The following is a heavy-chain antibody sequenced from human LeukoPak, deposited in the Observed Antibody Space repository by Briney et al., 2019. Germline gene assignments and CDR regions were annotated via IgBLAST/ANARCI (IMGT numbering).Heavy chain of an antibody. CDR1: GYTFTSYG. V-gene: IGHV1-18*01. CDR2: ISAYNGNT. D-gene: IGHD5-18*01. Sequence: ASVKVSCKASGYTFTSYGISWVRQAPGQGLEWMGWISAYNGNTNYAQKFQGRVTMTRDTSISTAYMELSRLRSDDTAVYYCARGYPYSYGYDAFDIWGQGTMVTVSS. CDR3: ARGYPYSYGYDAFDI. J-gene: IGHJ3*02.